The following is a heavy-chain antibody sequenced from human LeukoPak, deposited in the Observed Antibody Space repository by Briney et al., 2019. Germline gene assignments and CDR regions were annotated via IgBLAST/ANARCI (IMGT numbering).Heavy chain of an antibody. J-gene: IGHJ5*01. CDR3: ARSAVTGTGWIDS. CDR2: IYSGGGT. V-gene: IGHV3-53*01. CDR1: GFTVSGKY. D-gene: IGHD6-19*01. Sequence: PGGSLRLSCAASGFTVSGKYMSWVRQAPGRGLQWVSVIYSGGGTYYADSVKGRFTISRDNSKNTLYLQMNGLRAEDTAVYFCARSAVTGTGWIDSGGQGTRVTVSS.